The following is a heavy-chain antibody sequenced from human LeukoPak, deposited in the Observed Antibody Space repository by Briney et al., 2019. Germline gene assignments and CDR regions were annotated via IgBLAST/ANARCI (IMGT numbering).Heavy chain of an antibody. CDR2: ISYDGTDK. J-gene: IGHJ4*02. D-gene: IGHD3-22*01. CDR3: ARDRMIVVATYYFDY. CDR1: GFTFSSYA. V-gene: IGHV3-30*04. Sequence: GGSLRLSCAASGFTFSSYAMHWVRQAPGKGLEWVAVISYDGTDKYYADSVKGRFTISRDNSKNTLYMQMNSLRAEDTAVYYCARDRMIVVATYYFDYWGQGTLVTVSS.